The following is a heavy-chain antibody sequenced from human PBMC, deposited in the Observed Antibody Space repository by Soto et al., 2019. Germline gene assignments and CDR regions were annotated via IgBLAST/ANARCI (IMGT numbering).Heavy chain of an antibody. CDR3: ARGPTDYSDNSGNYFLDY. CDR2: ISTYNGNT. V-gene: IGHV1-18*01. J-gene: IGHJ4*02. CDR1: GYTFNTYG. Sequence: QVQLVQSGAEVKKPGASVKVSCKASGYTFNTYGMSWVRQAPGQGLDWMGWISTYNGNTKYAERLQGRVTMTTDTTTSIAYMEVRNLRYYDTVVYYCARGPTDYSDNSGNYFLDYWGQGTLVTVSS. D-gene: IGHD3-22*01.